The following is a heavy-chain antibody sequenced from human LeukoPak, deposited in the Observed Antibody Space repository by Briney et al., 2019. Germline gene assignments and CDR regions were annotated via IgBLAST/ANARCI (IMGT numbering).Heavy chain of an antibody. D-gene: IGHD2-15*01. CDR2: IYYSGST. V-gene: IGHV4-59*08. J-gene: IGHJ6*02. CDR1: GGSISSYY. Sequence: SETLSLTCTVSGGSISSYYWSWIRQPPGKGLEWIGYIYYSGSTNYNPSLKSRVTISVDTSKNQFSLKLSSVTAADTAVYYCARQSLGYCSGGSCYPNYYYYGMDVWGQGTTVTVSS. CDR3: ARQSLGYCSGGSCYPNYYYYGMDV.